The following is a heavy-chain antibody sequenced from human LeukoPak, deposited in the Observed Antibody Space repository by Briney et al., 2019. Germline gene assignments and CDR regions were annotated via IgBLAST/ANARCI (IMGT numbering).Heavy chain of an antibody. D-gene: IGHD4-11*01. J-gene: IGHJ4*02. CDR2: INHSGST. V-gene: IGHV4-34*01. CDR1: AGSFSGYY. Sequence: SETLSLNCAVYAGSFSGYYWTWIRQSPGKGLEWIGEINHSGSTNYNSALKSRVTISVDTSTNQFSLKLSSVTAADTAVYYCARGGLNSNYFDSWGQGTLVTVSS. CDR3: ARGGLNSNYFDS.